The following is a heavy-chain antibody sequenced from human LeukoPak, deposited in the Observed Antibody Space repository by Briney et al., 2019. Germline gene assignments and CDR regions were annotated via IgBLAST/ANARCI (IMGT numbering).Heavy chain of an antibody. D-gene: IGHD2-21*01. V-gene: IGHV4-39*07. J-gene: IGHJ6*03. Sequence: SETLSLTCTVSGDSISTSNSYWGWIRQPPGKGLEWIGSIYYSGNTYYNASLKSRVTISVDTSKNQFSLKLTSVTAADTAVYYCARGLFDDRKYYYYYYDVWGKGTTVTVSS. CDR2: IYYSGNT. CDR3: ARGLFDDRKYYYYYYDV. CDR1: GDSISTSNSY.